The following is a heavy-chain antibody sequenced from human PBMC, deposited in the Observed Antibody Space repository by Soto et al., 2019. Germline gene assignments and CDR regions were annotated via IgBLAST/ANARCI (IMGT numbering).Heavy chain of an antibody. J-gene: IGHJ5*02. CDR2: IYYSGST. Sequence: QVQLQESGPGLVKPSQTLSLTCTVSGGSISSGGHYWSWIRQHTGKGLEWIGYIYYSGSTYYNQSLKSRLSISVDTSKYQLSLRLSSVTAADTALYYCARVLRYFDWAWGQGTLVTVSS. D-gene: IGHD3-9*01. V-gene: IGHV4-31*03. CDR1: GGSISSGGHY. CDR3: ARVLRYFDWA.